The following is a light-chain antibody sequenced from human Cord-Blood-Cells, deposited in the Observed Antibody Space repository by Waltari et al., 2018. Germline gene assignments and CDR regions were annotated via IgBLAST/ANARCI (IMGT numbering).Light chain of an antibody. CDR3: QQSYSTPWT. CDR1: QSISSY. CDR2: AAS. J-gene: IGKJ1*01. V-gene: IGKV1-39*01. Sequence: DIQMTPSPSSLSASVGDRVNITCRASQSISSYLNWYQQKPGKAPKLLIYAASSLQSGVPSRFSGSGSGTDFTLTISSLQPEDFATYYCQQSYSTPWTFGQGTKVEIK.